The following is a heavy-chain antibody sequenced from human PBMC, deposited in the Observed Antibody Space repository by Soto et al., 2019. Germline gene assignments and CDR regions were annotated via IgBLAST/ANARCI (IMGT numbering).Heavy chain of an antibody. J-gene: IGHJ6*02. CDR2: IYYSGGT. Sequence: SDTLSLTCAVSGYSISSRNWWGWIRQPPGKGLEWIGYIYYSGGTYYNASLKSRVTMSVDTSKNQFSLKLSSVTAVDTAVYYCARTLQDYGMDVWGQGTTVTVS. CDR1: GYSISSRNW. CDR3: ARTLQDYGMDV. V-gene: IGHV4-28*01.